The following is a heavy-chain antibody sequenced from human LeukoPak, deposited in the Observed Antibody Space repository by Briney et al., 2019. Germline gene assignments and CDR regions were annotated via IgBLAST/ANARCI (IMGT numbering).Heavy chain of an antibody. CDR3: ARESIAAAGTWVLDY. CDR2: IYYSGST. J-gene: IGHJ4*02. CDR1: GGSLSSGDYY. Sequence: SETLSLTCTVSGGSLSSGDYYWSWIRQPPGKGLEWIGYIYYSGSTYYNPSLKSRVTISVDTSKNQFSLKLSSVTAADTAVYYCARESIAAAGTWVLDYWGQGTLVTVSS. V-gene: IGHV4-30-4*08. D-gene: IGHD6-13*01.